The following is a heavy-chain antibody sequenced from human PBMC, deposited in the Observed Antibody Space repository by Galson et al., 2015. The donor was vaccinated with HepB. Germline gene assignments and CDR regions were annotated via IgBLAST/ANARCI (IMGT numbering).Heavy chain of an antibody. V-gene: IGHV3-23*01. CDR2: ISGSGGST. Sequence: SLRLSCAASGFTFSIYAMNWVRQAPGKGLEWVSTISGSGGSTYFADSVKGRFTISRDNSKNTVYLQMNSLRAEDTAVYYCAKASGYSSSWSYWYFDLWGRGTLVTVSS. CDR1: GFTFSIYA. J-gene: IGHJ2*01. D-gene: IGHD6-13*01. CDR3: AKASGYSSSWSYWYFDL.